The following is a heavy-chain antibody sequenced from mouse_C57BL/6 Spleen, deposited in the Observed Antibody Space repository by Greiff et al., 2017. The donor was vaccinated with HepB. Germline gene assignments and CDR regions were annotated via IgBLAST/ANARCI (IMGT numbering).Heavy chain of an antibody. D-gene: IGHD3-2*02. J-gene: IGHJ2*01. CDR2: IDPSDSYT. CDR1: GYTFTSYW. Sequence: QVQLQQPGAELVMPGASVKLSCKASGYTFTSYWMHWVKQRPGQGLEWIGEIDPSDSYTNYNQKFKGKSTLTVDKSSSTAYMQRSSLTSEDSAVYYCVRGTAQATGVDYWGQGTTLTVSS. CDR3: VRGTAQATGVDY. V-gene: IGHV1-69*01.